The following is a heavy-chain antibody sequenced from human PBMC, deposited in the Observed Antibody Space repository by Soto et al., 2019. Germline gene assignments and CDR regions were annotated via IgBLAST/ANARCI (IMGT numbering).Heavy chain of an antibody. CDR2: INHSGST. CDR1: GGSFSGYY. Sequence: QVQLQQWGAGLLKPSETLSLTCAVYGGSFSGYYWSWIRQPPGKGLEWIGEINHSGSTNYNPSLKSRVTISVDTSKNQVSLKLSSVTAADTAVYYCARGWRFGELSRNWFDPWGQGTLVTVSS. J-gene: IGHJ5*02. CDR3: ARGWRFGELSRNWFDP. D-gene: IGHD3-10*01. V-gene: IGHV4-34*01.